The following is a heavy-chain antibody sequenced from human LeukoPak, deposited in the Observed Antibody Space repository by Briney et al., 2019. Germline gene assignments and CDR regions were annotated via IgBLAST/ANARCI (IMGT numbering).Heavy chain of an antibody. J-gene: IGHJ4*02. Sequence: ASVKVSCKASGGTFSSYAISWVRQAPGQGLEWMGRIIPILGIANYAQKFQGRVTITADKSTSTAYMELSSLRSEDTAVYYCAXXXXSNFRYYFDYWGQGTLVTVSS. D-gene: IGHD4-11*01. CDR1: GGTFSSYA. CDR3: AXXXXSNFRYYFDY. CDR2: IIPILGIA. V-gene: IGHV1-69*04.